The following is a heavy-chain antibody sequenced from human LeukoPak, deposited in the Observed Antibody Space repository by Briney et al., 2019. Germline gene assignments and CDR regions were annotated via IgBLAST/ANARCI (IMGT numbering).Heavy chain of an antibody. V-gene: IGHV3-23*01. Sequence: GGSLRLSCAASGFTFSSFAMSWVRQAPGEGLEWVSAMSGSGGMTYSADSVKGRFTISRDNSKNTLYLQMNSLRAEDTAVYYCARAQDTEYSSSSYYYYYYMDVWGKGTTVTVSS. CDR3: ARAQDTEYSSSSYYYYYYMDV. D-gene: IGHD6-6*01. CDR2: MSGSGGMT. CDR1: GFTFSSFA. J-gene: IGHJ6*03.